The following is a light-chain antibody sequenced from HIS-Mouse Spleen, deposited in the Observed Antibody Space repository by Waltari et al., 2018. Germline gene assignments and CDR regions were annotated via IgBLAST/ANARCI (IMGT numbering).Light chain of an antibody. CDR3: MQALQTPFT. CDR2: LGS. V-gene: IGKV2-28*01. J-gene: IGKJ3*01. CDR1: QSLLHSNGYNY. Sequence: DSVMTQSPLSLPVIPGAQTSISRSPSQSLLHSNGYNYWDWYLQKPGQSPQLLIYLGSNRASGVPDRFSGSGSGTDFTLKISRVEAEDVGVYYCMQALQTPFTFGPGTKVDIK.